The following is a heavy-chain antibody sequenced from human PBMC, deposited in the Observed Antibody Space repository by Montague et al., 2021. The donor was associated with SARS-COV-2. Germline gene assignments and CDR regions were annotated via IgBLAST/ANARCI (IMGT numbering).Heavy chain of an antibody. Sequence: SETLSPICAVYGGSLTNHYWTWVRQPPGNGLEWVGEVNQSGRTTHYNPSHRSRVTISVDRSNNQVSLTLESVTAADTAVYYCARVPLHFDGFDYWGQGSLVTVSS. CDR2: VNQSGRTT. CDR1: GGSLTNHY. J-gene: IGHJ4*02. CDR3: ARVPLHFDGFDY. V-gene: IGHV4-34*01. D-gene: IGHD3-9*01.